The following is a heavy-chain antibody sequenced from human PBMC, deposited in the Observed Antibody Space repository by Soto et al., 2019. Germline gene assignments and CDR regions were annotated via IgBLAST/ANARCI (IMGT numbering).Heavy chain of an antibody. Sequence: GGSLRLSCAASGFTFNNYLMSWVRQAPGKGLECVANIKEDGSEKYYVDSVKGRFTISRDNAKNSLYLQMNSLRVEDTAVYYCAMVPPDYYGVDVWGQGTTVTVSS. CDR1: GFTFNNYL. J-gene: IGHJ6*02. CDR2: IKEDGSEK. V-gene: IGHV3-7*03. D-gene: IGHD2-15*01. CDR3: AMVPPDYYGVDV.